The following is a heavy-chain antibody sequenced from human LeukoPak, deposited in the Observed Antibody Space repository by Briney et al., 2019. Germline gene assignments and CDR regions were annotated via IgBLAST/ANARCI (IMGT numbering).Heavy chain of an antibody. CDR1: GFSFSSYG. D-gene: IGHD5-18*01. V-gene: IGHV3-33*06. Sequence: GGSLRLSCAASGFSFSSYGMHWVRQAPGKGLEWVAVIWYDGSKEYYADSVKGRFTISRDNSKNTLYLQMNSLRAEDTAVYYCAKDRDTAMEIDYWGQGTLVIVSS. CDR3: AKDRDTAMEIDY. CDR2: IWYDGSKE. J-gene: IGHJ4*02.